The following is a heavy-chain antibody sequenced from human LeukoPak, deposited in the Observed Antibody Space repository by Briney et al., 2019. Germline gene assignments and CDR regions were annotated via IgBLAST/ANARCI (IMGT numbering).Heavy chain of an antibody. V-gene: IGHV3-9*01. Sequence: GRSLRLSCAASGFTFDDYAMHWVRQAPGKGLEWVSGISWNSGSIGYADSVKGRFTISRDNAKNSLYLQMNSLRAEDTALYYCAKEGVVPSFQRWGQGTLVTVSS. J-gene: IGHJ1*01. D-gene: IGHD2-2*01. CDR3: AKEGVVPSFQR. CDR1: GFTFDDYA. CDR2: ISWNSGSI.